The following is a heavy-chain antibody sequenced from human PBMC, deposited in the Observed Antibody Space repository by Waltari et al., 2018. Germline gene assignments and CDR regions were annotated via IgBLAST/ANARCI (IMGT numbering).Heavy chain of an antibody. J-gene: IGHJ4*02. CDR1: GFDFGTFW. V-gene: IGHV3-7*01. CDR2: IREDGGDT. Sequence: EVQLVQSGGGLVHPGGSLRLSCVPPGFDFGTFWLSGVRQAPGKGLEWVANIREDGGDTYYLDSVKGRFTISRDNANNSLYLEMDSLTVEDTGVYYCVTRVAAAGWGQGTLVTVSS. CDR3: VTRVAAAG. D-gene: IGHD6-25*01.